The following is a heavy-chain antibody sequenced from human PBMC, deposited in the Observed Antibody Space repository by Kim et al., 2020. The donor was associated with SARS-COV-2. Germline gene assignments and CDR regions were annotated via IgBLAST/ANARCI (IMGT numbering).Heavy chain of an antibody. CDR2: ITVSGGRT. Sequence: GGSLRLSCAASGFTFSSYAMSWVRQAPGKGLEWVSAITVSGGRTYYADSVKGRSTISRDNSKNTLYLQMNNVRAEDTAVYYCVRDTGDTAMVYYFDYWGQGTLVTVSS. CDR1: GFTFSSYA. V-gene: IGHV3-23*01. D-gene: IGHD5-18*01. CDR3: VRDTGDTAMVYYFDY. J-gene: IGHJ4*02.